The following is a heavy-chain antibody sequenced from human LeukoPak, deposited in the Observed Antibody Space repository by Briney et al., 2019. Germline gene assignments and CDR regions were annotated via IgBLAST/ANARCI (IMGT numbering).Heavy chain of an antibody. CDR2: ISGLGDKQ. Sequence: GGSLRLSCAGSGFSFNSYALHWVRQAPGKGLEWVSGISGLGDKQYYADSVKGRFTISRDNSKNTVYLDMNSLRVEETGIYYCAKDSSAWYFYFDSWGHGTPVTVSS. D-gene: IGHD6-13*01. V-gene: IGHV3-23*01. J-gene: IGHJ4*01. CDR3: AKDSSAWYFYFDS. CDR1: GFSFNSYA.